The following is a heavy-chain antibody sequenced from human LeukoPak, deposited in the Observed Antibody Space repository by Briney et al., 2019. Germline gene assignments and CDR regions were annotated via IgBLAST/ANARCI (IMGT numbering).Heavy chain of an antibody. J-gene: IGHJ4*02. Sequence: PSETLSLTCTVSGGSISSSTYYWGWIRQPPGKGLEWIGSIYYSGSTYYSPSLKSRVTISVDTSKNQFSLKLSSVTAADTAVYYCARVGAYNYYDSSGYRSSSNFDYWGQGTLVTVSS. CDR1: GGSISSSTYY. D-gene: IGHD3-22*01. CDR3: ARVGAYNYYDSSGYRSSSNFDY. V-gene: IGHV4-39*07. CDR2: IYYSGST.